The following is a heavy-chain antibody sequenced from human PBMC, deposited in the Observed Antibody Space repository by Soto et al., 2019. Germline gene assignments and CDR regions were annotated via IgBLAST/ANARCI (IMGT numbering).Heavy chain of an antibody. CDR1: GFTVSNNY. V-gene: IGHV3-53*01. Sequence: EVQLVESGGGLIQPGGSLRLSCAVSGFTVSNNYMSWVRQAPGKGLEGVSVIYSGGYTAYGDSVKGRFTISRDNSKNTLYLQMNSRGAGAPAGYYWAAGAGGGGYWGQGTLVTVSS. D-gene: IGHD3-10*01. CDR3: AAGAGGGGY. J-gene: IGHJ4*02. CDR2: IYSGGYT.